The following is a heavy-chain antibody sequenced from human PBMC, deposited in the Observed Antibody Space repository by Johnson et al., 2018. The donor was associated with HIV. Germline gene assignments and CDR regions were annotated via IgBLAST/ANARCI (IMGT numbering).Heavy chain of an antibody. V-gene: IGHV3-30*03. CDR3: TTDLLRWLQGENALDI. CDR2: ISYDGSVK. J-gene: IGHJ3*02. D-gene: IGHD5-24*01. Sequence: VQLVESGGGVVQPGRSLRLSCAASGFTFSSYGMHWVRQAPGKGLEWVAVISYDGSVKYYADAVKGRFSISRDNSKNTLYLQMNSLKTEDTAVYYCTTDLLRWLQGENALDIWGQGTMVTVSS. CDR1: GFTFSSYG.